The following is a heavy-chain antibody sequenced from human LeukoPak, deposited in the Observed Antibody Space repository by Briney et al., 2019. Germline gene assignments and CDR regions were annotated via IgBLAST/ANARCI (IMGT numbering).Heavy chain of an antibody. V-gene: IGHV3-30*04. CDR1: GFTFSSYA. CDR2: ISYDGSNK. Sequence: PGGSLRLSCAASGFTFSSYAMHWVRQAPGKGLEWVAVISYDGSNKYYADSVKGRFTISRDNSKNTLYLQMNSLRAEDTAVYYCAKDRAAVVRGQYYFDYWGQGTLVTVSS. D-gene: IGHD6-13*01. CDR3: AKDRAAVVRGQYYFDY. J-gene: IGHJ4*02.